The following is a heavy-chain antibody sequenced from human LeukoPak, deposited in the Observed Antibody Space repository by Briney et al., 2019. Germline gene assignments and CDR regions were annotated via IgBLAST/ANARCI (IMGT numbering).Heavy chain of an antibody. J-gene: IGHJ4*02. V-gene: IGHV4-39*07. Sequence: PSETLSLTCTVSGDSVSSSSYYWGWIRQPPGKGLEWIGSIYYSGSTYYNPSLKSRVTISVDTSKNQFSLKLNSVTAADTAVYYCARGSRISQSVLRFLEWRSYFDYWGQGTLVTVSS. CDR2: IYYSGST. CDR1: GDSVSSSSYY. D-gene: IGHD3-3*01. CDR3: ARGSRISQSVLRFLEWRSYFDY.